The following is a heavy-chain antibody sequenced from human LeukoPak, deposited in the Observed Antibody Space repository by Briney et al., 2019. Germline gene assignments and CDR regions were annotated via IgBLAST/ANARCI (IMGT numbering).Heavy chain of an antibody. CDR2: INSDGSST. Sequence: PGGSLRLSCAASGFTFSSYWMHWVRQAPGKGLVWVSRINSDGSSTNYADSVKGRFTISRDNAKNTLYLQMNNLRAEDTAVYYCARVGYSSTWYVDYWGQGTLVTVS. CDR1: GFTFSSYW. V-gene: IGHV3-74*01. J-gene: IGHJ4*02. D-gene: IGHD6-13*01. CDR3: ARVGYSSTWYVDY.